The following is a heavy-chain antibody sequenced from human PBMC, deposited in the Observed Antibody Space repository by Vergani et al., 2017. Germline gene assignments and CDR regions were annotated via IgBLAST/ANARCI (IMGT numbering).Heavy chain of an antibody. CDR3: ARDRDPYCRSTTSCHNWFDP. CDR2: VYYTGST. J-gene: IGHJ5*02. CDR1: GAAIKDFY. V-gene: IGHV4-59*01. Sequence: QVQLQVSGPGLVKPSETPSLTCTVSGAAIKDFYWSWFRQPPGKGLEWIGYVYYTGSTTSNPSLKSRVTISVDTSNNRFSLRMTSLTAADTAIYYCARDRDPYCRSTTSCHNWFDPWGQGSLVTVSS. D-gene: IGHD2/OR15-2a*01.